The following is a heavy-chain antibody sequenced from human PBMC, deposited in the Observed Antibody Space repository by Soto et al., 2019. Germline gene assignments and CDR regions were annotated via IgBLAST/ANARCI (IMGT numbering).Heavy chain of an antibody. CDR3: ARDVEYSSSSRGNYYYYYGMDV. J-gene: IGHJ6*02. V-gene: IGHV1-18*01. Sequence: PGPPVKVSCKASGYTFTSYGISWVRQAPGQGLEWMGWISAYNGNTNYAQKLQGRVTMTTDTSTSTAYMELRSLRSDDTAVYYCARDVEYSSSSRGNYYYYYGMDVWGQGTTVTVSS. CDR1: GYTFTSYG. D-gene: IGHD6-6*01. CDR2: ISAYNGNT.